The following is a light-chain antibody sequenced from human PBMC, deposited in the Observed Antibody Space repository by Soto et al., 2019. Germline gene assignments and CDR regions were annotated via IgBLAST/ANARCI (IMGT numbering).Light chain of an antibody. CDR2: DVS. Sequence: QSALTQPASVSGSPGQSITISCTGTSSDVGGYNYVSWYQQHPGKAPKLMIYDVSNRPSGVSNRFSGSKSGNTASLTISGLQAEDEADYYCSSYTCSSTPYVFGTGTKVTVL. CDR1: SSDVGGYNY. CDR3: SSYTCSSTPYV. V-gene: IGLV2-14*03. J-gene: IGLJ1*01.